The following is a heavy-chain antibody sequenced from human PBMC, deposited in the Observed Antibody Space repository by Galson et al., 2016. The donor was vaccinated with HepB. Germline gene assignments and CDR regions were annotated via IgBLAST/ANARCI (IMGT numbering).Heavy chain of an antibody. D-gene: IGHD3-10*01. CDR3: ARGNYYGSGPWFDS. CDR2: IHYSGST. Sequence: SETLSLTCNVSGGSVSSGSHYWNWIRQPPGKGLQWIGYIHYSGSTSYNPSLKSQITISVDTSKNHFSLRLTSVTAADTAVYFCARGNYYGSGPWFDSWGQGTLVTVSS. J-gene: IGHJ5*01. V-gene: IGHV4-61*03. CDR1: GGSVSSGSHY.